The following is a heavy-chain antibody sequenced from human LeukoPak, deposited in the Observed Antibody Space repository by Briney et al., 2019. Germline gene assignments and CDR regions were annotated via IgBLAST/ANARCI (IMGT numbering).Heavy chain of an antibody. CDR3: ARDGITCTRDY. J-gene: IGHJ4*02. D-gene: IGHD1-7*01. Sequence: PGGSLRLSCAASGFIFRSYWMVWVRQAPGKGLEWVASIDEHGFKTYYAASVTGRFTISKDTAKNSLDLQMNSLRAEDTAVYYCARDGITCTRDYWGQGALVNVSS. CDR1: GFIFRSYW. V-gene: IGHV3-7*01. CDR2: IDEHGFKT.